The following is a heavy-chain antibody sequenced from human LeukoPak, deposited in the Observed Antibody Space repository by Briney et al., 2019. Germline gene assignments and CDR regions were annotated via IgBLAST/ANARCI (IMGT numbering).Heavy chain of an antibody. D-gene: IGHD4-23*01. V-gene: IGHV4-39*01. CDR1: GGSISSSNYC. CDR2: MYYSGTT. CDR3: ARVPTDYGGKMDLYYFDY. Sequence: SETLSLTCTVSGGSISSSNYCWGWIRQSPGQGLEWIGSMYYSGTTYYNPSLKSRVTISVDTSKNQFSLNLSSMTAADTAVYYCARVPTDYGGKMDLYYFDYWGQGTLVTVSS. J-gene: IGHJ4*02.